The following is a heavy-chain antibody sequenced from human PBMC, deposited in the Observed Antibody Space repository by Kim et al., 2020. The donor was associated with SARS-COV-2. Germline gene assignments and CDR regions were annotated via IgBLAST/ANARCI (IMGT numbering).Heavy chain of an antibody. D-gene: IGHD5-12*01. J-gene: IGHJ3*02. Sequence: SETLSLTCSVSGGSISSYYWSWIRQPPGKGLEWIGYIYYSGSTNYKPSLKSRVTISVDTSKNQFSLKLTSVTAADTAVYYCARDIGGSRDGYNSAFDIWGQGTMVSVSS. CDR3: ARDIGGSRDGYNSAFDI. CDR2: IYYSGST. V-gene: IGHV4-59*01. CDR1: GGSISSYY.